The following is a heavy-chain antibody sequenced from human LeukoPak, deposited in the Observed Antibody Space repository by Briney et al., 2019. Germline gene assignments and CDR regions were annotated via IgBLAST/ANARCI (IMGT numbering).Heavy chain of an antibody. Sequence: GRSLRLSCAASGFTFSSYGMHWVRQAPGKGLEGVQVYWYDGSNKYYADSVKGRFTISRDNSKNTLYLQMNSLRAEDTAVYYCARDQRESSSWYVVMGYWGQGTLVTVSS. CDR1: GFTFSSYG. CDR2: YWYDGSNK. J-gene: IGHJ4*02. V-gene: IGHV3-33*01. CDR3: ARDQRESSSWYVVMGY. D-gene: IGHD6-13*01.